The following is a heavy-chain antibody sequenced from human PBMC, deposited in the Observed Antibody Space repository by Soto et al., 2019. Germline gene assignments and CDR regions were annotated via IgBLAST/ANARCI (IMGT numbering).Heavy chain of an antibody. CDR3: PRAPRGEC. CDR2: INTANGDT. CDR1: GYTFTAFP. D-gene: IGHD2-21*01. V-gene: IGHV1-3*04. J-gene: IGHJ1*01. Sequence: QVQLVQSGAEVKKPGASGNLSCEASGYTFTAFPIHWVRQAPGRSPEGMGWINTANGDTKYAQKFQGRVTVTSDTSASTVYIELSGLTDQDTAVYYCPRAPRGECWGQGTLVTVSS.